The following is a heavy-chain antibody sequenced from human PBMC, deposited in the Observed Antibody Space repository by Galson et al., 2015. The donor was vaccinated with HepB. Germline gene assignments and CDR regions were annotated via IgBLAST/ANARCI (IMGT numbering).Heavy chain of an antibody. V-gene: IGHV3-48*01. CDR1: GFSFISHS. CDR2: ISPGGTK. Sequence: SLRLSCAASGFSFISHSMNWVRHSPGKGLEWLAYISPGGTKNYADSAGGRFTISRDNAKKSMYLHMSSLRVEDTRIYYCARNPASYDYYNMDVWGQGTTVTVSS. J-gene: IGHJ6*02. CDR3: ARNPASYDYYNMDV. D-gene: IGHD6-25*01.